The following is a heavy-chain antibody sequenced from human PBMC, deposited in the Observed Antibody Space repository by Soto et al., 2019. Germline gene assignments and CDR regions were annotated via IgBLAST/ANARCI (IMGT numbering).Heavy chain of an antibody. CDR2: MNPNSGNT. J-gene: IGHJ6*03. V-gene: IGHV1-8*01. D-gene: IGHD2-15*01. CDR1: GYTFTSYD. CDR3: ARDGYCSGGSCYDFVDWNDVRYYYYMDV. Sequence: QVQLVQSGAEVKKPGASVKVSCKASGYTFTSYDINWVRQATGQGLEWMGWMNPNSGNTGYAQKFQDRVTMTRNTSISTAYMELSSLRSEDTAVYYCARDGYCSGGSCYDFVDWNDVRYYYYMDVWGKGTTVTVSS.